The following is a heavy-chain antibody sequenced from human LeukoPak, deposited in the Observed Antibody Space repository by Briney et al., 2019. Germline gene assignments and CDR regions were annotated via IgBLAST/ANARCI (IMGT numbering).Heavy chain of an antibody. CDR3: ARHGLAAAGPWNWFDP. J-gene: IGHJ5*02. V-gene: IGHV4-4*09. D-gene: IGHD6-13*01. CDR1: GGSISSYY. CDR2: IYTSGST. Sequence: SETLSLTCTVSGGSISSYYWSWIRQPPGKGLEWIGYIYTSGSTNYNPSLKSRVTISVDTSKNQFSLKLSSVPAADTAVYYCARHGLAAAGPWNWFDPWGQGTLVTVSS.